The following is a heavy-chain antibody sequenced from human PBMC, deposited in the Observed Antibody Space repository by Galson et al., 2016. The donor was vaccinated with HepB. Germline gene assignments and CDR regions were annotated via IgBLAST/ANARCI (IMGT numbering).Heavy chain of an antibody. V-gene: IGHV3-7*01. D-gene: IGHD2-21*02. Sequence: SLRLSCAASGFPFNFYDLTWVRQAPGKGLEWVADIKYDPSDKFYVPSVTGRFTISRANAKNSLYLQMNSLRAEDTAVYYCARLYCNGDCYSYYFDSWGQGTLVTVSS. CDR1: GFPFNFYD. J-gene: IGHJ4*02. CDR3: ARLYCNGDCYSYYFDS. CDR2: IKYDPSDK.